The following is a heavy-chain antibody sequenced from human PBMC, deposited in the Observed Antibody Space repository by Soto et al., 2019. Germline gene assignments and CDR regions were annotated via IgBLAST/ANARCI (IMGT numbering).Heavy chain of an antibody. CDR3: ARFGLNYYGSPFDP. Sequence: SVKVSCQASGGTFSSYAISWVRQAPGQGLEWMGGIIPIFGTANYAQKFQGRVTITADESTSTAYMELRSLRSDDTAVYYCARFGLNYYGSPFDPWGQGTLVTVSS. D-gene: IGHD3-10*01. CDR2: IIPIFGTA. V-gene: IGHV1-69*13. CDR1: GGTFSSYA. J-gene: IGHJ5*02.